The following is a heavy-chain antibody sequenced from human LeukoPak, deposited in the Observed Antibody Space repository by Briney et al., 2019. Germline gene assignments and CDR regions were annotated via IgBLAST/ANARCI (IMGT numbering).Heavy chain of an antibody. V-gene: IGHV4-59*01. Sequence: SETLSLTCTVSGGSISFYSWSWVRQPPGKGLEWIGYIYYSGKTDYNDSLKSRVSISVDTSKNQFSLKLYSVTAADTAVYYCARALGTGWSQKEWGQGTLVTVSS. J-gene: IGHJ4*02. CDR1: GGSISFYS. CDR2: IYYSGKT. D-gene: IGHD6-19*01. CDR3: ARALGTGWSQKE.